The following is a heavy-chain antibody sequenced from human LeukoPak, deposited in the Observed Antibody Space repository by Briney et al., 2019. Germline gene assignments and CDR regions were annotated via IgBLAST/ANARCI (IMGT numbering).Heavy chain of an antibody. CDR1: GGTFSSYA. V-gene: IGHV1-69*13. Sequence: SVKVSCKASGGTFSSYAISWVRQAPGQGLEWMGGIIPIFGTANYAQKFQGRVTITADESTSTAYMELSSLRSEDTAVYYCARGVRFLEWSFDYWGQGTLVTVSS. CDR3: ARGVRFLEWSFDY. CDR2: IIPIFGTA. J-gene: IGHJ4*02. D-gene: IGHD3-3*01.